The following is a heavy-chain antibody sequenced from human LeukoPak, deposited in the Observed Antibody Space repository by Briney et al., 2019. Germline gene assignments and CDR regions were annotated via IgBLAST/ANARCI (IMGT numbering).Heavy chain of an antibody. D-gene: IGHD2-15*01. CDR2: INHSGST. Sequence: SETLSLTCAVYGGSSSGYYWSWIRQPPGKGLEWIGEINHSGSTNYNPSLKSRVTISVDTSKNQFSLKLSSVTAADTAVYYCAREPTAGAHVDYYYGMDVWGQGTTVTVSS. CDR3: AREPTAGAHVDYYYGMDV. J-gene: IGHJ6*02. V-gene: IGHV4-34*01. CDR1: GGSSSGYY.